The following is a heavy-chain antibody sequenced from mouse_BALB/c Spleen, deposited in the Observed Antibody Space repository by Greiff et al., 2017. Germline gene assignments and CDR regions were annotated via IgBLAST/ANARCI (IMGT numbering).Heavy chain of an antibody. CDR3: ARDKYDGYYEFAY. CDR2: ISYDGSN. CDR1: GYSITSGYY. Sequence: VQLQQSGPGLVKPSQSLSLTCSVTGYSITSGYYWNWIRQFPGNKLEWMGYISYDGSNNYNPSLKNRISITRDTSKNQFFLKLNSVTTEDTATYYCARDKYDGYYEFAYWGQGTLVTVSA. V-gene: IGHV3-6*02. D-gene: IGHD2-3*01. J-gene: IGHJ3*01.